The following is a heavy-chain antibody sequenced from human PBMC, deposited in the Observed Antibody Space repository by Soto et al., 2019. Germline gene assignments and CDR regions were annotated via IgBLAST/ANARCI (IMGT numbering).Heavy chain of an antibody. CDR3: ARLLTGTHYCFAY. CDR1: GGSISSGDYY. D-gene: IGHD1-7*01. J-gene: IGHJ4*02. Sequence: SETLSLTCTVSGGSISSGDYYGSWILHPPGKGLEWIGYIYYSVSTYYNPSLKSRVTISVDTSKNQFSLKLSSVTAADTAVYYCARLLTGTHYCFAYWGQGTLVPV. CDR2: IYYSVST. V-gene: IGHV4-30-4*01.